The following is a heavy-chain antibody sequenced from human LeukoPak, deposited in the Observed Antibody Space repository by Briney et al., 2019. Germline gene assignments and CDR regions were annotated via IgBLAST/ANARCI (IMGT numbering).Heavy chain of an antibody. D-gene: IGHD6-19*01. CDR3: ARAVSGRFDY. CDR1: GGSMSPYH. V-gene: IGHV4-59*12. J-gene: IGHJ4*02. Sequence: PSETLSLTCTASGGSMSPYHWGWIRQPPGKGLEWTGYIYYSGSTNYNPSLKSRVTISVDTSKNQFSLKLSSVTAADTAISYCARAVSGRFDYWGQGTLVTVSS. CDR2: IYYSGST.